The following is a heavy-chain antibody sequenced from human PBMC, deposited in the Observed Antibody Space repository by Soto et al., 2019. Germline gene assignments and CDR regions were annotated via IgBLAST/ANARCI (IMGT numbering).Heavy chain of an antibody. CDR2: ISSGSSGSSVI. CDR3: ARVGCSSIWRVTKFDN. V-gene: IGHV3-48*01. D-gene: IGHD2-2*01. CDR1: GFTFSTYS. Sequence: GGSLILSCAASGFTFSTYSMNWVRQAPGKGLEWVSYISSGSSGSSVIYYADSVKGRFTISRDNASSMLYLQMNNLKPEDSAIYYCARVGCSSIWRVTKFDNWGQGYLVTVSS. J-gene: IGHJ4*02.